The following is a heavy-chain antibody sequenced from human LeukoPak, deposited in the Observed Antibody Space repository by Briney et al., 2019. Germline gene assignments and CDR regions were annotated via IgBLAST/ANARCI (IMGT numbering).Heavy chain of an antibody. D-gene: IGHD3-10*01. J-gene: IGHJ4*02. CDR3: ARDGSGVWFDY. CDR2: INAYNGDT. Sequence: ASVKVSCKASNYTFTSYGISWVRQAPGQGLEWMAWINAYNGDTNYAQKFQGRVTLTTDTSTSTAYMELRSLRSDDTAVYYCARDGSGVWFDYWGQGTLSPSPQ. CDR1: NYTFTSYG. V-gene: IGHV1-18*01.